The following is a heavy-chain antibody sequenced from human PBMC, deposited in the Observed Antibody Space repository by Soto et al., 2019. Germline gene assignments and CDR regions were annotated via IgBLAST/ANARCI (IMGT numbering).Heavy chain of an antibody. CDR3: VGTGTTDDY. V-gene: IGHV4-30-4*01. J-gene: IGHJ4*02. Sequence: SAKLYHTCSVSGASVRSGAYYLSCNRQAPGKGLEWIGYIYNSGGSYYNPSLKGRLTISIDTSKNQFSLKLNSVTAADTAIYYCVGTGTTDDYWGRGTLVTVSS. CDR2: IYNSGGS. D-gene: IGHD4-17*01. CDR1: GASVRSGAYY.